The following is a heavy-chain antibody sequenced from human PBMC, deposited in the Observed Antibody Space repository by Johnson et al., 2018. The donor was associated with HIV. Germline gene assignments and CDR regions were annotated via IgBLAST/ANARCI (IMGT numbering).Heavy chain of an antibody. CDR3: ARDGTFGYGDYVGRAFDI. J-gene: IGHJ3*02. Sequence: QVQLVESGGGLVQPGGSLRLSCAASGFTFSSYAMHWVRQAPGKGLEWVAVISYDGSNKYYADSVKGRFTISRDTSKNTLYLQMNSLRAEDTAVYYCARDGTFGYGDYVGRAFDICGQGTMVTVSS. D-gene: IGHD4-17*01. CDR2: ISYDGSNK. V-gene: IGHV3-30*04. CDR1: GFTFSSYA.